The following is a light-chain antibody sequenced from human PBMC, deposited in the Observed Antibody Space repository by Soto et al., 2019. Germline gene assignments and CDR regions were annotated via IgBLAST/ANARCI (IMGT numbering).Light chain of an antibody. J-gene: IGKJ1*01. CDR1: QSVSSN. CDR3: QQYNNRLSWT. CDR2: GAS. V-gene: IGKV3-15*01. Sequence: EIVMTQSPATLSVSPGERATLSCRASQSVSSNFAWYQQKLGQAPRLLIYGASSRATGIPARFSGSGSGIEFTLTISSLQSEDFAVYYCQQYNNRLSWTFGQGTKVEIK.